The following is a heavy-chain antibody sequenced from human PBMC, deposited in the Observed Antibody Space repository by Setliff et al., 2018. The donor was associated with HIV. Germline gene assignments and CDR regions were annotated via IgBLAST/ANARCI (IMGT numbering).Heavy chain of an antibody. J-gene: IGHJ6*03. CDR2: ISSKRTSI. V-gene: IGHV3-48*01. CDR3: ARDAPGGGGNSGYYMDV. D-gene: IGHD2-21*02. Sequence: GESLKISCAANGITFSSYAMTWVRQAPGKGLEWISYISSKRTSIHYADSVKGRFTISRDNDRNSLYLQMNGLRAEDTAVYYCARDAPGGGGNSGYYMDVWGKGTTVTVSS. CDR1: GITFSSYA.